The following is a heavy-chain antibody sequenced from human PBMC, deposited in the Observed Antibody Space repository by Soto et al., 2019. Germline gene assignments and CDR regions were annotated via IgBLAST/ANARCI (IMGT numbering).Heavy chain of an antibody. CDR3: ATRSSGSKFDP. D-gene: IGHD6-19*01. CDR2: IYYSGST. CDR1: GGSMSSSGYY. Sequence: PSESLYLTCTFCGGSMSSSGYYWGWIRQPPGKGLEWIGSIYYSGSTYYNPSLKSRVTISVDTSKNQFSLKLSSVTAADTAVYYCATRSSGSKFDPWGQGTLVTVSS. V-gene: IGHV4-39*01. J-gene: IGHJ5*02.